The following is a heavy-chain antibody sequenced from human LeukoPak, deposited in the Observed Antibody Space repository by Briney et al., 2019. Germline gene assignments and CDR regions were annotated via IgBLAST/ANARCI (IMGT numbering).Heavy chain of an antibody. Sequence: GGTLRLSCAASGFTFSSYGMSWVRQAPGKGLEWVSVISGSGGSTYYADSVKGRFTISRDNSKNTLYLQMNSLRAEDTAVYYCAKRLPYGSGSRGPDYWGQGTLVTVSS. CDR1: GFTFSSYG. J-gene: IGHJ4*02. D-gene: IGHD3-10*01. V-gene: IGHV3-23*01. CDR3: AKRLPYGSGSRGPDY. CDR2: ISGSGGST.